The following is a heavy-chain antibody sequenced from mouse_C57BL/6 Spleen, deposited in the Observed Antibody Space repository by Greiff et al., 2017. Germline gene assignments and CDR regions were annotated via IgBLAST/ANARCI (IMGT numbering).Heavy chain of an antibody. J-gene: IGHJ4*01. Sequence: QVQLQQPGTELVKPGASVKLSCKASGYTFTSYWMHWVKQRPGQGLEWIGNLNPSNGGTTYNEKFKSKATLTVDKSSSTAYMQLSSLTSEDSAVYYCARSYYDLYYYAMDYWGQGTSVTVSS. D-gene: IGHD2-4*01. CDR2: LNPSNGGT. CDR3: ARSYYDLYYYAMDY. V-gene: IGHV1-53*01. CDR1: GYTFTSYW.